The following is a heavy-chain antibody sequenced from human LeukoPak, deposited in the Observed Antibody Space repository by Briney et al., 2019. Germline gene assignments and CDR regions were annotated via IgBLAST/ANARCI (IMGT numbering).Heavy chain of an antibody. CDR1: GFTFSSYA. CDR2: ISYDGSNK. J-gene: IGHJ4*02. D-gene: IGHD2-2*01. V-gene: IGHV3-30-3*01. CDR3: ARVFLGYQLPTDY. Sequence: GGSLRLSCAASGFTFSSYAMHWVRQAPGRGLEWVAVISYDGSNKYYADSVKGRFTISRDNSKNTLYLQMNSLRAEDTAVYYCARVFLGYQLPTDYWGQGTLVTVSS.